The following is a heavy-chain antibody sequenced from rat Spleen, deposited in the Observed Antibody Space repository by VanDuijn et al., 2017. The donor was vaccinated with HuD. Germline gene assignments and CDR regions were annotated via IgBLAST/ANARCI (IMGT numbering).Heavy chain of an antibody. Sequence: QVQLKESGPGLVQPSQTLSLTCTVSGFSLSRHGVSWVRQPPGKSLVWMGTIWAGRGTNYHSAVQSRLSISRDTSKSQVFLKMNSLQPEDTGTYHCARHPPSFGVRGFDYWGQGVMVTVSS. CDR3: ARHPPSFGVRGFDY. CDR2: IWAGRGT. V-gene: IGHV2-72*01. J-gene: IGHJ2*01. CDR1: GFSLSRHG. D-gene: IGHD4-3*01.